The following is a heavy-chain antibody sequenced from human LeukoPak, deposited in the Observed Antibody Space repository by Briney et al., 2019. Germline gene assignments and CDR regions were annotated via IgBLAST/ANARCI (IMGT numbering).Heavy chain of an antibody. D-gene: IGHD5-12*01. CDR3: ARDRGYSGHDV. Sequence: ASVKVSCKASGYTFTGYYMHWVRQAPGQGLEWLGWISPNTGGTHYAQNFQDRVTMTRDTSISTAYMDLSRLRSDDTAVYYCARDRGYSGHDVWGQGTLVTVSS. V-gene: IGHV1-2*02. J-gene: IGHJ4*02. CDR2: ISPNTGGT. CDR1: GYTFTGYY.